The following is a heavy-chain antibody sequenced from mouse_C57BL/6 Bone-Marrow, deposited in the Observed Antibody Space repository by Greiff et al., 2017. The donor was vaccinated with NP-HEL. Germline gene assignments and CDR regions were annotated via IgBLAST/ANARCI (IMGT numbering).Heavy chain of an antibody. CDR1: GFTFSSYG. D-gene: IGHD1-1*01. CDR3: ARQVYVIFDY. V-gene: IGHV5-6*02. J-gene: IGHJ2*01. Sequence: DVKLVESGGDLVKPGGSLKLSCAASGFTFSSYGMSWVRQTPDKRLEWVATISSGGSYTYYPDSVKGRFTISRDNAKNTLYLQMSSLKSEDTAMYYCARQVYVIFDYWGQGTTLTVSS. CDR2: ISSGGSYT.